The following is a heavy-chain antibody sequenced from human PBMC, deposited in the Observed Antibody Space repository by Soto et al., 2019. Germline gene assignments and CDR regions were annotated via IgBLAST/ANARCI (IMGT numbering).Heavy chain of an antibody. CDR3: ARDHSSGWFLDY. Sequence: EGSLRLSCAASGFTFSSYAMHWVRQAPGKGLEWVAVISYDGSNKYYADSVKGRFTISRDNSKNTLYLQMNSLRAEDTAVYYCARDHSSGWFLDYWGQGTLVTVSS. D-gene: IGHD6-19*01. CDR2: ISYDGSNK. V-gene: IGHV3-30-3*01. J-gene: IGHJ4*02. CDR1: GFTFSSYA.